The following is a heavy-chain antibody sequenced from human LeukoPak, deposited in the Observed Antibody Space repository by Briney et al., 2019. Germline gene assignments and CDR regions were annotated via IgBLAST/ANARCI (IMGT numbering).Heavy chain of an antibody. CDR1: GGSISSYY. Sequence: PSETLSLTCTVSGGSISSYYWSWIRQPPGKGLEWIGYIYYSGSTNYNPSLKSRVTISVDTSKNQFSLKLSSVTAADTAVYYCARRVQSGYSGYAIFDYWGQGTLVTVSS. V-gene: IGHV4-59*08. CDR3: ARRVQSGYSGYAIFDY. J-gene: IGHJ4*02. D-gene: IGHD5-12*01. CDR2: IYYSGST.